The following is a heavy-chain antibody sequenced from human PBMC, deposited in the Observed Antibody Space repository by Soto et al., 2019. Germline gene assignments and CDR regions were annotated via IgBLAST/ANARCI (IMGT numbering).Heavy chain of an antibody. CDR2: ISYDGSNK. CDR1: GFTFSSYA. Sequence: QPGGSLRLSCAASGFTFSSYAMHWVRQAPGKGLEWVAVISYDGSNKYYADSVKGRFTISRDNSKNTLYLQMNSLRAEDTAVYYCARDPNSSSWSYYFDYWGQGTLVTVSS. D-gene: IGHD6-13*01. J-gene: IGHJ4*02. CDR3: ARDPNSSSWSYYFDY. V-gene: IGHV3-30-3*01.